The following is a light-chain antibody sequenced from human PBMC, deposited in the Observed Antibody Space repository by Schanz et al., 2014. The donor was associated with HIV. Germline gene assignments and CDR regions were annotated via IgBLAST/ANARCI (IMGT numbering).Light chain of an antibody. Sequence: EIVLTQSPATLSLSPGERATLSCRASQSVSSYLAWYQQKPGQAPRLLIYDASNRTTGIPARFSGSGSGTDFHLTSSILEPEDLANDYCQQRSILFTFGPGTTVDTK. CDR2: DAS. CDR1: QSVSSY. V-gene: IGKV3-11*01. J-gene: IGKJ3*01. CDR3: QQRSILFT.